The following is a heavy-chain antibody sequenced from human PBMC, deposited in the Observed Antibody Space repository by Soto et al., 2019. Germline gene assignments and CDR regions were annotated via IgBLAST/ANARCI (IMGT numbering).Heavy chain of an antibody. CDR1: GFTFSSYG. CDR3: ARGKIGWELSAPDYYFDY. V-gene: IGHV3-33*01. D-gene: IGHD1-26*01. Sequence: GGSLRLSCAASGFTFSSYGMHWVRQAPGKGLGWVAVIWYDGSNKYYADSVKGRFTISRDNSKNTLYLQMNSLRAEDTAVYYCARGKIGWELSAPDYYFDYWGQGTLVTVSS. J-gene: IGHJ4*02. CDR2: IWYDGSNK.